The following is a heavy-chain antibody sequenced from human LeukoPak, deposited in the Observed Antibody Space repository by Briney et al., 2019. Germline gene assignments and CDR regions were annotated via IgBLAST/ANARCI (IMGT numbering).Heavy chain of an antibody. J-gene: IGHJ4*02. CDR1: GFTFSSYA. D-gene: IGHD5-12*01. CDR2: ISGSGGST. CDR3: AISDIVATFG. Sequence: GGSLRLSCAASGFTFSSYAMSWVRQAPGKGLEWVSAISGSGGSTYYADPVKGRFTISRDNSKNTLYLQMNSLRAEDTAVYYYAISDIVATFGWGQGTLVTVSS. V-gene: IGHV3-23*01.